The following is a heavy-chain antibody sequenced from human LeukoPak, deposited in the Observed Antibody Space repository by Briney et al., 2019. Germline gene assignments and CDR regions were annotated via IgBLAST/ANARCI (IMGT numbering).Heavy chain of an antibody. Sequence: GESLKISCRGSGSSFTSYWIGWVRRLPGKGLEWMGIIYPGDSDTRYSPSFQGQATISADKSISTAYLQWSSLKASDTAMYYCARLYGSGSYLLAFDIWGQGTMVTVPS. CDR1: GSSFTSYW. CDR2: IYPGDSDT. D-gene: IGHD3-10*01. J-gene: IGHJ3*02. V-gene: IGHV5-51*01. CDR3: ARLYGSGSYLLAFDI.